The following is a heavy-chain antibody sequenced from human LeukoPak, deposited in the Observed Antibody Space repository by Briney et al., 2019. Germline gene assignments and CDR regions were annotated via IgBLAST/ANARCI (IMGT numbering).Heavy chain of an antibody. D-gene: IGHD2-21*02. CDR2: IIPILGIA. Sequence: GASVKVSCKASGYTFTSYYMHWVRQAPGQGLEWMGRIIPILGIANYAQKFQGRVTITADKSTSTAYMELSSLRSEDTAVYYCARVGHAGDANYDYWGQGTLVTVSS. CDR3: ARVGHAGDANYDY. J-gene: IGHJ4*02. V-gene: IGHV1-69*04. CDR1: GYTFTSYY.